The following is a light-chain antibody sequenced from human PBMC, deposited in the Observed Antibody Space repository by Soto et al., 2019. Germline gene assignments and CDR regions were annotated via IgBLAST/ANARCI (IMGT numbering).Light chain of an antibody. CDR3: QHYNSYSEA. J-gene: IGKJ1*01. CDR2: KAS. V-gene: IGKV1-5*03. CDR1: QTISSW. Sequence: DIQMTQSPSSLSASVGDRVTMTCRASQTISSWLAWYQQKPGKAPKLLSYKASTLKSGVPSRFSGSGSGTEFTLTISSLQPDDFATYYCQHYNSYSEAFGQGTKVDIK.